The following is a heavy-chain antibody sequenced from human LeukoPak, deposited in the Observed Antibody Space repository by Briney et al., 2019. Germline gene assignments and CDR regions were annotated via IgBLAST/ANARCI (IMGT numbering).Heavy chain of an antibody. D-gene: IGHD6-19*01. CDR3: TRGNRDTSGFYYYYGLDV. CDR1: GFTFDGYA. Sequence: SLRLSCAASGFTFDGYAMFWVRQAPGKGLEWVSGISWDTKNIGYAASVKGRFTISRDNAKNSLYLQMNSLRAEDTALYYCTRGNRDTSGFYYYYGLDVWGQGTTVTVPS. V-gene: IGHV3-9*01. CDR2: ISWDTKNI. J-gene: IGHJ6*02.